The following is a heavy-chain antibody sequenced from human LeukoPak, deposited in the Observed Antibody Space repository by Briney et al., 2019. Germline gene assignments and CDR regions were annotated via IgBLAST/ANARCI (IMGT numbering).Heavy chain of an antibody. CDR3: ARGFTIFGVVNDGFDI. V-gene: IGHV3-74*01. CDR1: GFTFSSYW. CDR2: IDIDGSST. Sequence: GESLRLSCAASGFTFSSYWMNWVRQAPGKGLVWVSRIDIDGSSTTYADSVKGRFTISRDNAKSTVYLQMNSLRAEDTAVYYCARGFTIFGVVNDGFDIWGQGTKVTVSS. J-gene: IGHJ3*02. D-gene: IGHD3-3*01.